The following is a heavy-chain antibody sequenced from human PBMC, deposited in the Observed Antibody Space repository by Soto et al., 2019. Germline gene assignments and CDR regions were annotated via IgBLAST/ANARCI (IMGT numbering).Heavy chain of an antibody. Sequence: QVHLVESGGGVVQPGRSLRLSCAASGFTFSSYGMHWVRQAPGKGLEWVAVTPYDGSNRYYADSVKGRFTISRDNTKNKLYLQMNSLRGEDTAVYYCAKAGPAHYFSYYGLDVWGQGTTVTVSS. CDR2: TPYDGSNR. CDR1: GFTFSSYG. CDR3: AKAGPAHYFSYYGLDV. V-gene: IGHV3-30*18. J-gene: IGHJ6*02.